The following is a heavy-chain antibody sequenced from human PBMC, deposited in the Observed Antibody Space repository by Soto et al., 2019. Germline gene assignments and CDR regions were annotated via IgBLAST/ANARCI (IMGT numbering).Heavy chain of an antibody. CDR1: GHSINSDYY. Sequence: SETLSLTCTVAGHSINSDYYWGWIRQPPGKGLEWIGSIYPGGGTYYNPSLKSRVTISIDTSKNQFSLRLTSVTAADTAMYYCARKGYYPSGRINLFDSWGQGTLVTVSS. D-gene: IGHD3-10*01. CDR2: IYPGGGT. J-gene: IGHJ4*02. CDR3: ARKGYYPSGRINLFDS. V-gene: IGHV4-38-2*02.